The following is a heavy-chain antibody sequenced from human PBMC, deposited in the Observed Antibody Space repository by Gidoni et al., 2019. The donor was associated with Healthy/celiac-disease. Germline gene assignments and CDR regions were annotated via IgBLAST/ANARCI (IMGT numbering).Heavy chain of an antibody. D-gene: IGHD3-22*01. CDR3: AKDHGYDSSGYYSD. J-gene: IGHJ4*02. CDR2: ISVSGGRT. Sequence: EVQLLESGGGLVQPGGSLRLSCAASGFTFSSYALSWVRQAPGKGLEWVSAISVSGGRTYYADSVKGRFTISRDNSKNTLYLQMNSLRAEDTAVYYCAKDHGYDSSGYYSDWGQGTLVTVSS. V-gene: IGHV3-23*01. CDR1: GFTFSSYA.